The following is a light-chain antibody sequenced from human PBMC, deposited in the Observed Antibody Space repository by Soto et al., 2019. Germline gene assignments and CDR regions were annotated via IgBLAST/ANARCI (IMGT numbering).Light chain of an antibody. CDR1: QNINNW. CDR2: KAS. CDR3: QQYNSYSPT. Sequence: DIQMTQSPSTLPASVGDRVTITCRASQNINNWLAWYQQKPGKGPSLLIYKASNLESGVSSRFSGSGSGTEFTLTISSLQPDDIGTYYCQQYNSYSPTFGQGTRVEIK. V-gene: IGKV1-5*03. J-gene: IGKJ1*01.